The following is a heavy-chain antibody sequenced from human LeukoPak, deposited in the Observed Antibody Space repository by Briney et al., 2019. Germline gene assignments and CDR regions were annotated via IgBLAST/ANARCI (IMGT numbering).Heavy chain of an antibody. CDR2: TYYRSKWYY. D-gene: IGHD6-19*01. CDR3: ARAVAGVGWFDP. CDR1: GDSVSSNSAA. J-gene: IGHJ5*02. V-gene: IGHV6-1*01. Sequence: SQTLSLTCAISGDSVSSNSAAWNWIRRSPSRGLEWLGRTYYRSKWYYDYALSVKSRIIIDPDTSKNQFSLQLNSVTPEDTAIYYCARAVAGVGWFDPWGQGTLVSVSS.